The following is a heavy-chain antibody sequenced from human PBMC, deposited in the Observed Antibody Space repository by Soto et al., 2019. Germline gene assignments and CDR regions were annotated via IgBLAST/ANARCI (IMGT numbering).Heavy chain of an antibody. D-gene: IGHD2-15*01. CDR3: ARMPYCSGGSCYDYFDY. V-gene: IGHV1-69*13. Sequence: SVKVSCKASGGTFSSYAISWVRQAPGQGLKWMGGIIPIFGTANYAQKFQGRVTITADESTSTAYMELSSLRSEDTAVYYCARMPYCSGGSCYDYFDYWGQGTLVTVST. CDR1: GGTFSSYA. J-gene: IGHJ4*02. CDR2: IIPIFGTA.